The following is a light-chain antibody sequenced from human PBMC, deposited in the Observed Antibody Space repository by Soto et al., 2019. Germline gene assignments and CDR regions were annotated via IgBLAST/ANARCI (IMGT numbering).Light chain of an antibody. Sequence: DLQMTQSPSSLSASAGDRVTITCQASQDISNYLNWYQQKPGKAPKLLIYDASNLETGVPSRFSGSGSGTDFTFTISSLQPEDIATYYCQQYDNLLTFGGGTKVEIK. CDR1: QDISNY. CDR3: QQYDNLLT. V-gene: IGKV1-33*01. J-gene: IGKJ4*01. CDR2: DAS.